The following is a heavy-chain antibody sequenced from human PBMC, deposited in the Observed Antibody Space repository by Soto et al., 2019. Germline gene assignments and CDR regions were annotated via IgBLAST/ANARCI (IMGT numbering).Heavy chain of an antibody. CDR3: ERHFDSSGYYPDY. Sequence: GESLKISCQASGYRFTSYWIAWVRQMPGKGLEWVGIIYPGDSDVKYSPSFEGHITISVDRSDSIAYLEWTSLKASDTAMYFCERHFDSSGYYPDYWGQGTLVTVYS. J-gene: IGHJ4*02. CDR1: GYRFTSYW. D-gene: IGHD3-22*01. CDR2: IYPGDSDV. V-gene: IGHV5-51*01.